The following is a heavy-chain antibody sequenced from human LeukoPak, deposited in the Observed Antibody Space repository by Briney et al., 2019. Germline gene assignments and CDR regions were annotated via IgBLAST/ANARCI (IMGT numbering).Heavy chain of an antibody. CDR3: ARAGRPYYYGSGSYGQVDY. CDR2: INAGNGNT. Sequence: ASVKVSCKASGYTFTSYAMHWVRQAPGQSLEWMGWINAGNGNTKYSQKFQGRVTITRDTSASTAYMELSSLRSEDTAVYYCARAGRPYYYGSGSYGQVDYWGQGTLVTVSS. V-gene: IGHV1-3*01. D-gene: IGHD3-10*01. CDR1: GYTFTSYA. J-gene: IGHJ4*02.